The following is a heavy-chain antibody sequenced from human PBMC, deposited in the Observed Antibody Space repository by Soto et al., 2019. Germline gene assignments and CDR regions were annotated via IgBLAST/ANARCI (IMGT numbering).Heavy chain of an antibody. J-gene: IGHJ1*01. CDR1: GFSFSRSY. CDR3: ARELIVGPAEYFQH. CDR2: IDPSGTKK. D-gene: IGHD1-26*01. Sequence: LRLSCAASGFSFSRSYMSWVRQSPGKGLEWVANIDPSGTKKYYVDSVTGRFTISRDNAKNSLYLQMNSLRAEDTAEYYCARELIVGPAEYFQHWGQGTLVTVSS. V-gene: IGHV3-7*01.